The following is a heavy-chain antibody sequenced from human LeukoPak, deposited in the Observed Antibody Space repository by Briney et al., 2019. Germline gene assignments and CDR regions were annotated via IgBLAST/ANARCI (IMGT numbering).Heavy chain of an antibody. CDR2: INHSGST. J-gene: IGHJ3*02. V-gene: IGHV4-34*01. Sequence: SETLSLTCAVYGGSFSGYYWSWIRQPPGKGLEWIGKINHSGSTNYNPSLKSRVTISVDTSKNQFSLKLSSVTAADTAVYYCAKAIAVGSGAFDIWGQGTMVTVSS. CDR3: AKAIAVGSGAFDI. CDR1: GGSFSGYY. D-gene: IGHD6-19*01.